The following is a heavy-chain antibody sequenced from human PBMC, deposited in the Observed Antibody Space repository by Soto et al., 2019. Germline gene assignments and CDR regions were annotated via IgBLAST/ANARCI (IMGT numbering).Heavy chain of an antibody. D-gene: IGHD3-22*01. CDR3: STRAYDTNGYYRFDP. CDR1: GDSISSSSYY. CDR2: IHYRANS. J-gene: IGHJ5*01. V-gene: IGHV4-39*07. Sequence: LSLTCAVSGDSISSSSYYWAWIRQPPGKGLEWIGSIHYRANSYYSPSLKSRVTISLDTSKNQFSLTLSAVTAADTAMYYCSTRAYDTNGYYRFDPWGQGTLVTV.